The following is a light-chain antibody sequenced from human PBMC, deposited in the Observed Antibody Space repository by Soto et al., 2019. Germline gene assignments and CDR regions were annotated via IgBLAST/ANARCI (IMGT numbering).Light chain of an antibody. Sequence: EIVLTHSPGTLSLSPGERATLSCRASQSVSSSYLAWYQQEPGQAPRLLIYGASSRATGIPDRFSGSGSGTDFTLTISRLEPEDFAVYYCQQYGSSQAFGQGTRLEI. J-gene: IGKJ5*01. V-gene: IGKV3-20*01. CDR3: QQYGSSQA. CDR1: QSVSSSY. CDR2: GAS.